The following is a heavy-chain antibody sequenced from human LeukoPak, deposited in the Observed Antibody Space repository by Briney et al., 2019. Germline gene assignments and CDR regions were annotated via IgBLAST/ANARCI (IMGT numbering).Heavy chain of an antibody. Sequence: SGEPLKISCQSSGSTFTGYWIGWVRQMPGKGLEWMGIISPGDSDTRYSPSIQGSATMSADKSINTAYLQWGSLKASDPAMYYCARGRGATVITNFDYWGQGTLVSVSS. CDR1: GSTFTGYW. V-gene: IGHV5-51*01. D-gene: IGHD4-23*01. CDR2: ISPGDSDT. J-gene: IGHJ4*02. CDR3: ARGRGATVITNFDY.